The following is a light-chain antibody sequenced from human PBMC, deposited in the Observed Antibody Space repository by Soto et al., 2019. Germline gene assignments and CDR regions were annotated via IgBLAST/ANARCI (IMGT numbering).Light chain of an antibody. CDR3: QQYKNWPPLT. CDR1: QSVSYN. V-gene: IGKV3-15*01. Sequence: EIVMTQSPATLSVSPGETATLSCRASQSVSYNLAWYQQKPGQGPRLVIYGAFSRATGIPARFSGSGSGTEFTLTISSLKSEDFAVYYCQQYKNWPPLTFGGGTKVEIK. J-gene: IGKJ4*01. CDR2: GAF.